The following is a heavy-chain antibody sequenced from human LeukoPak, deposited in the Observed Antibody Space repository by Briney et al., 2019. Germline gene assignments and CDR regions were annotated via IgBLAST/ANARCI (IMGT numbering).Heavy chain of an antibody. Sequence: RPGGSLRLSCAASGFTFSSHGMNWVRQAPGKGLEWVSGISPSGGITYYTDSVKGRFTISRDNPKNSLYLQMNSLRAEDTAVYYCARDLEWELGYFDSWGQGTLVTVSS. CDR2: ISPSGGIT. J-gene: IGHJ4*02. CDR3: ARDLEWELGYFDS. D-gene: IGHD1-26*01. CDR1: GFTFSSHG. V-gene: IGHV3-23*01.